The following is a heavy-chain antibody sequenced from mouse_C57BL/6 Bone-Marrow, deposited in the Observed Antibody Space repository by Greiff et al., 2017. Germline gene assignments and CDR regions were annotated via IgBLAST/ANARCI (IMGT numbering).Heavy chain of an antibody. CDR2: IYPRSGNT. Sequence: VKLMESGAELVRPGASVKLSCKASGYTFTSYGISWVKQRTGQGLEWIGEIYPRSGNTYYNEKFKGKATLTADKSSSTAYMELRSLTSEDSAVYFCAREGYFGSSYDYWGQGTTLTVSS. CDR3: AREGYFGSSYDY. D-gene: IGHD1-1*01. CDR1: GYTFTSYG. V-gene: IGHV1-81*01. J-gene: IGHJ2*01.